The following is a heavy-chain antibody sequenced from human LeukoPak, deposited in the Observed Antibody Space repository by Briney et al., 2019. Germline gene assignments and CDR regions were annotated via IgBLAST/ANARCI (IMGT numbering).Heavy chain of an antibody. J-gene: IGHJ4*02. CDR3: ARRGDGGRSFDY. CDR2: IKGDGIST. V-gene: IGHV3-74*01. CDR1: GFDFSSNW. D-gene: IGHD4-23*01. Sequence: PGGSLRLSCAASGFDFSSNWMHWVRHAPGQGLVWVSRIKGDGISTYYADSVKGRFTISRDNSKNTLYLQVNSLRAEDTAVYYCARRGDGGRSFDYWGQGTLVTVSS.